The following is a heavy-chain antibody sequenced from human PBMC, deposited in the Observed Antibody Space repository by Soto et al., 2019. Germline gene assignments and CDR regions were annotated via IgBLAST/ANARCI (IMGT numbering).Heavy chain of an antibody. J-gene: IGHJ3*02. CDR2: IYSGGST. Sequence: PGGSLRLSCAASGFTVSSNYMSWVRQAPGKGLEWVSVIYSGGSTYYADSVKGRSTISRDNSKNTLYLQMNSLRAEDTAVYYCARESSEWAFDIWGQGTMVTVSS. D-gene: IGHD3-3*01. V-gene: IGHV3-66*01. CDR3: ARESSEWAFDI. CDR1: GFTVSSNY.